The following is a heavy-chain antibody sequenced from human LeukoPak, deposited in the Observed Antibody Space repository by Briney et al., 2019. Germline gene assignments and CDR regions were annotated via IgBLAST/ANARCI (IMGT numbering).Heavy chain of an antibody. V-gene: IGHV3-9*01. CDR1: GFNFGDYA. D-gene: IGHD6-19*01. J-gene: IGHJ5*02. Sequence: GRSLRLSCAASGFNFGDYAMHWVRQPPGKGLEWVSGIGWNSGSVGYAEPVKGRFTTSRDNTKIFLYLEMSSLSPEDTAFYYCAREEHNSGWSPLGAWGQGTLVTVSS. CDR2: IGWNSGSV. CDR3: AREEHNSGWSPLGA.